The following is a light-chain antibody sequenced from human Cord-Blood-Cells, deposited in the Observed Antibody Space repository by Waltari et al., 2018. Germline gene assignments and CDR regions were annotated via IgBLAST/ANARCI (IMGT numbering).Light chain of an antibody. J-gene: IGLJ1*01. Sequence: QSHLTQPASVSGCPGQSITISSTGTSSDAGSYNLASWYQQHPRKAPKLMIYEVSKRPSGVSNRFSGSKSGNTASLTISGLQAEDEADYYCCSYAGSSTPYVFGTGTKVTVL. CDR1: SSDAGSYNL. V-gene: IGLV2-23*02. CDR2: EVS. CDR3: CSYAGSSTPYV.